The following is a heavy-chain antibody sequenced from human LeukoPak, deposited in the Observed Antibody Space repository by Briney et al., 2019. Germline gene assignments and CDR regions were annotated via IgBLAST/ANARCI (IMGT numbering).Heavy chain of an antibody. V-gene: IGHV4-59*01. CDR1: GGSISSYY. D-gene: IGHD2-2*01. CDR3: ARDKVGWFDP. Sequence: SETLSLTCTVSGGSISSYYWSWIRQPPGKGLEWIGYIYYSGSTNYNPSLKSRVTISVDTSKNQFSLKLSSVTAADTAVYYCARDKVGWFDPWGQGTLVTVSS. CDR2: IYYSGST. J-gene: IGHJ5*02.